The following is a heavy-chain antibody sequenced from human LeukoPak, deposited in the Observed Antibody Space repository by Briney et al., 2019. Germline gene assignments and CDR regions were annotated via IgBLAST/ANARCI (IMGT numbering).Heavy chain of an antibody. CDR2: IKSKTDGGTT. J-gene: IGHJ4*02. V-gene: IGHV3-15*01. CDR3: TTGVSYCSSTSCPDY. CDR1: GFTFSNAW. Sequence: PGGSLRLSCAASGFTFSNAWMSWVRQAPGKGLEWVGRIKSKTDGGTTDYAAPVKGRFTISRDDSKNTLYLQMNSLKTEDTAVYYCTTGVSYCSSTSCPDYWGQGTLVTVSS. D-gene: IGHD2-2*01.